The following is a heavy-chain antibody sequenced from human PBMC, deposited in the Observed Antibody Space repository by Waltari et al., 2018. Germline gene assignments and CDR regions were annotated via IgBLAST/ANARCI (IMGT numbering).Heavy chain of an antibody. CDR3: ARDRGYCGGDCYKNLDY. CDR2: IIKDGGET. D-gene: IGHD2-21*01. Sequence: VQLVESGGGLVQPGGSLRLYCAASGFTFSDSWITWVRQAPGEGLEWVANIIKDGGETYNVDSMKGRFTVPRDNANTSLYLQMSSQRGEDTAVYYCARDRGYCGGDCYKNLDYWGQGTLVAVSS. J-gene: IGHJ4*02. V-gene: IGHV3-7*01. CDR1: GFTFSDSW.